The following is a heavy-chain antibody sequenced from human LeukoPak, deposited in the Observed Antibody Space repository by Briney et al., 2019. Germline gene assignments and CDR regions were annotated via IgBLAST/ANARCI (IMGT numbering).Heavy chain of an antibody. CDR1: GGSFSGYY. CDR2: INHSGST. J-gene: IGHJ2*01. D-gene: IGHD2-2*01. CDR3: ARVLSYQLPKRRNWYFDL. V-gene: IGHV4-34*01. Sequence: SGTLSLTCAVSGGSFSGYYWSWIRQPPGKGLEWIGEINHSGSTNYNPSLKSRVTISVDTSKNQFSLKLSSVTAADTAVYYCARVLSYQLPKRRNWYFDLWGRGTLVTVSS.